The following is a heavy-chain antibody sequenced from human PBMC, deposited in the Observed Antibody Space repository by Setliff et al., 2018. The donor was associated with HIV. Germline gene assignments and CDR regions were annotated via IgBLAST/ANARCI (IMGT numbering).Heavy chain of an antibody. V-gene: IGHV4-59*11. D-gene: IGHD3-3*01. CDR1: GVSMSSHY. Sequence: PSETLSLTCNVSGVSMSSHYWSWIRQAPGQPPNKGLEWIGNIYYSGTTNYNPSLESRVTISGDTSKKQFSLKLSSVTAADTAVYYCARNYEWALGTWGQGLLVTVSS. J-gene: IGHJ5*02. CDR2: IYYSGTT. CDR3: ARNYEWALGT.